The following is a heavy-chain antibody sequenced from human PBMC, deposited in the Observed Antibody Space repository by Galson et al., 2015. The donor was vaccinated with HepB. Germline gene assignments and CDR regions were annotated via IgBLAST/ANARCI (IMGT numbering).Heavy chain of an antibody. CDR1: GGSISSGNYF. CDR3: ARRTVTLVRGVIHNWFDP. CDR2: IVYSGST. D-gene: IGHD3-10*01. V-gene: IGHV4-39*07. J-gene: IGHJ5*02. Sequence: ETLSLTCNVSGGSISSGNYFWGWIRQPPGKGLEWIGSIVYSGSTYYNPSLKSRVTMSVDTSKNQFSLKLTSATAADTAIYYCARRTVTLVRGVIHNWFDPWGQGTLVTVSS.